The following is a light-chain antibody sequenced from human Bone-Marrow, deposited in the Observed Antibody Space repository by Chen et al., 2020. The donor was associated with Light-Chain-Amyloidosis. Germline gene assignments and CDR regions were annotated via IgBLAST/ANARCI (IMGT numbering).Light chain of an antibody. V-gene: IGLV1-40*01. J-gene: IGLJ1*01. Sequence: QSVLTQPPSVSGAPGQKVTLLCTGRSSNIGAGNDVHWYQQLPGATPKILISGNTYRLSGVPSRFSGSKSGTSASLVISGLQPADEADYHCQTYANATHVFGTGTKVIVL. CDR3: QTYANATHV. CDR1: SSNIGAGND. CDR2: GNT.